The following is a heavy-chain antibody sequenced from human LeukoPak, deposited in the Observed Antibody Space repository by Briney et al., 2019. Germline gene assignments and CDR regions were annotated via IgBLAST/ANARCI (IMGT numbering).Heavy chain of an antibody. Sequence: GGSLRLSCAASGFTFSNYGMHWVRQATGKGLEWVSGIGTAGDIYYPGSVKGRFTISRENAKNSLYLQMNSLRAEDTAVYYCARDPPDYYDSSGNPWGQGTLVTVSS. D-gene: IGHD3-22*01. CDR1: GFTFSNYG. CDR3: ARDPPDYYDSSGNP. J-gene: IGHJ5*02. CDR2: IGTAGDI. V-gene: IGHV3-13*01.